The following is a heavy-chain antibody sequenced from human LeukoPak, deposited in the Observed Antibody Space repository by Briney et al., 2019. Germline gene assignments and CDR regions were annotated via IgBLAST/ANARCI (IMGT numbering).Heavy chain of an antibody. CDR3: ARGGSADQYYYYYMDV. CDR1: GGTFSSYA. V-gene: IGHV1-69*05. CDR2: IIPIFGTA. J-gene: IGHJ6*03. D-gene: IGHD3-16*01. Sequence: ASVKVSCKASGGTFSSYAISWVRQAPGQGREWMGGIIPIFGTANYAQKFQGRVTITTDESTSTAYMELSSLRSEDTAVYYCARGGSADQYYYYYMDVWGKGTTVTVSS.